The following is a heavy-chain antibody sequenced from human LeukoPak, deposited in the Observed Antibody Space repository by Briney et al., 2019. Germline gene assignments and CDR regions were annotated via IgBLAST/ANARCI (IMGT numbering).Heavy chain of an antibody. V-gene: IGHV4-59*08. D-gene: IGHD6-19*01. Sequence: SETLSLTCTVSGGSMSPYHWGWIRQPPGKGLEWTGYIYYSGSINYNPSLNSRVTISVDTSKNQFSLRLSSVTAADTAIYYCARAVSGRFDYWGQGTLVTVSS. J-gene: IGHJ4*02. CDR1: GGSMSPYH. CDR2: IYYSGSI. CDR3: ARAVSGRFDY.